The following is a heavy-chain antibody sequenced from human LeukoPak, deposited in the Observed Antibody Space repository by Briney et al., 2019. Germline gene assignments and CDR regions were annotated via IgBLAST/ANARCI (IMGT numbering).Heavy chain of an antibody. J-gene: IGHJ4*02. CDR1: GGSIGSYY. CDR2: IYYTGSA. D-gene: IGHD4/OR15-4a*01. V-gene: IGHV4-59*01. Sequence: SETLSLTCTVSGGSIGSYYWSWIRQPPGKGLEWIGYIYYTGSANYNPSLNSRVTISVDPSKNQFSLKLSSVTAADTALYYCARGNPGVLDYWGQGTLVTVSS. CDR3: ARGNPGVLDY.